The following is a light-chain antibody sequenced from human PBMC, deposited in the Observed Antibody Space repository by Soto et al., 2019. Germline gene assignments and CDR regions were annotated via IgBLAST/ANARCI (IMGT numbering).Light chain of an antibody. CDR2: DAS. V-gene: IGKV1-5*01. CDR1: QRIDRY. Sequence: DIQLTQSPSTLSASVGDRVTVTCRASQRIDRYLAWYQQKPGKAPKLLVYDASTLEGGVPSSFSGSGSATEFIITISSLQPDDFATYYCQQYKDGAWTFGQGTRVEIK. J-gene: IGKJ1*01. CDR3: QQYKDGAWT.